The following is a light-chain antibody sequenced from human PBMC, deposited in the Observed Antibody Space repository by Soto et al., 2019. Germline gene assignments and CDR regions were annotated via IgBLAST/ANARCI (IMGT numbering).Light chain of an antibody. CDR2: KAS. Sequence: DIQMTQSPSTLSGSVGDRVTITCRASQTISSWLAWYHQKPGKAPKLLIYKASTLKSGVTSRFSGSGSRTESTLTISSLQPDVFANYSCQNHNRYPEEFGQGTKV. V-gene: IGKV1-5*03. J-gene: IGKJ1*01. CDR3: QNHNRYPEE. CDR1: QTISSW.